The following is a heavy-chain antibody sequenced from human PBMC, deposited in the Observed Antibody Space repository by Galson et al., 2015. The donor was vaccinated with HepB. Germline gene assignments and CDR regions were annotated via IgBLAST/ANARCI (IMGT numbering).Heavy chain of an antibody. CDR1: GFTVSSNY. CDR2: IYSGGST. CDR3: ARGNYGPLDY. J-gene: IGHJ4*02. V-gene: IGHV3-53*01. Sequence: LRLSCAASGFTVSSNYMNWVRQAPGKGLEWVSIIYSGGSTYYADSVKGRFTISRDNSKNTLSLQMNSLRAEDTAVYYCARGNYGPLDYWGQGTLVTVSS. D-gene: IGHD1-7*01.